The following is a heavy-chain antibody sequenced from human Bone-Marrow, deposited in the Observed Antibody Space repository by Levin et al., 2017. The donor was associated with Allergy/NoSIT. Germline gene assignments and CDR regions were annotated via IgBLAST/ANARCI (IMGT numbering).Heavy chain of an antibody. CDR3: AHTQEDGIVVLPAGTFDY. CDR2: IYGDDNK. Sequence: SGPTLVKPTQTLTLTCSFSGFSLTSAGVGVAWIRQPPGKALEWLALIYGDDNKDYSPSVKSKVTVSKDTSKNQVVLTMTNMDPVDTGTYFCAHTQEDGIVVLPAGTFDYWGQGILVIVSS. J-gene: IGHJ4*02. CDR1: GFSLTSAGVG. D-gene: IGHD2-15*01. V-gene: IGHV2-5*02.